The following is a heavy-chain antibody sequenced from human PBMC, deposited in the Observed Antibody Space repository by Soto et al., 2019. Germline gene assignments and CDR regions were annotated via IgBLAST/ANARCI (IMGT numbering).Heavy chain of an antibody. Sequence: EVHLVQSGGGLVQPGESLSLSCVASGFTCNDYAMHWVRQTPGKGLEWVAAISNRGSSAYYADSVKGRFTIYRDKSTKTLSLHTPARRVENTAVYFCAKAFWDAATCFPCESWGQGTPVAVSP. CDR1: GFTCNDYA. D-gene: IGHD3-3*02. J-gene: IGHJ4*02. V-gene: IGHV3-23*04. CDR2: ISNRGSSA. CDR3: AKAFWDAATCFPCES.